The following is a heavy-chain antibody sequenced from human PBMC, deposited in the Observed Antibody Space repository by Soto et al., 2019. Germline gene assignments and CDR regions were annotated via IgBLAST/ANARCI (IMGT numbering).Heavy chain of an antibody. J-gene: IGHJ6*02. CDR3: ARSGGITMVRGVMGYYYYGMDV. V-gene: IGHV4-30-2*01. Sequence: PSETLSLTCAVSGGSISSGGYSWSWIRQPPGKGREWIGYIYHSGSTYYNPSLKSRVTISVDRSKNQFSLKLSSVTAADTAVYYCARSGGITMVRGVMGYYYYGMDVWGQGTTVTVSS. CDR2: IYHSGST. D-gene: IGHD3-10*01. CDR1: GGSISSGGYS.